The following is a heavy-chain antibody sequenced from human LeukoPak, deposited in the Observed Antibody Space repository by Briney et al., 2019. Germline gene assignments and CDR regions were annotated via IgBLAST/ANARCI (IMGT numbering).Heavy chain of an antibody. CDR1: GLTFSTYA. D-gene: IGHD6-19*01. CDR2: ISGSGGSA. V-gene: IGHV3-23*01. CDR3: AKEVRSSSGWYSDY. J-gene: IGHJ4*02. Sequence: GGSLRLPCAASGLTFSTYAMTWVRQAPGKGLEWVSDISGSGGSAYYADSVKGRFTISRDNSKSTLYLQMNSLRAEDTAVYSCAKEVRSSSGWYSDYWGQGTLVTVSS.